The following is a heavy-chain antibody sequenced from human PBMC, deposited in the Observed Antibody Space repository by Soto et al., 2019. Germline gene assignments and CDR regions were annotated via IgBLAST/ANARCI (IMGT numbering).Heavy chain of an antibody. D-gene: IGHD5-18*01. Sequence: ETLSLTCTVSGGSISSYYWSWIRQPPGKGLEWIGYIYYSGSTNYNPSLKSRVTISVDTSKNQFSLKLSSVTAADTAVYYCARGDVVDTAMVWNYWGQGTLVTVS. CDR1: GGSISSYY. CDR2: IYYSGST. J-gene: IGHJ4*02. V-gene: IGHV4-59*01. CDR3: ARGDVVDTAMVWNY.